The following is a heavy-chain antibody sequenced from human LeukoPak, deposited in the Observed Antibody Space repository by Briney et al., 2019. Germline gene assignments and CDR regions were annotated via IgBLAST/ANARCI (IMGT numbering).Heavy chain of an antibody. Sequence: ASVKVSCEASGYTFTSYGISWVRQAPGQGLEWMGWISAYNGNTNYAQKLQGRVTMTTDTSTSTAYMELRSLRSDDTAVYYCARTIAAAGNYYYYYYMDVWGKGTTVTVSS. CDR2: ISAYNGNT. CDR1: GYTFTSYG. V-gene: IGHV1-18*01. CDR3: ARTIAAAGNYYYYYYMDV. D-gene: IGHD6-13*01. J-gene: IGHJ6*03.